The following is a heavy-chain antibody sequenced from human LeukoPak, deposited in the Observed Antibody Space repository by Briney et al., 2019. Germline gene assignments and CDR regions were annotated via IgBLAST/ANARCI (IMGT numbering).Heavy chain of an antibody. V-gene: IGHV3-21*01. D-gene: IGHD2-2*01. Sequence: GGSLTLSCAASGFTFSSYSMNWVRQAPGKGLEWVSSISSSYIYYADSVKGRFTISRDNAKNSLYQQMNSLRAEDTAVYYCARDQDIVVVPAADYFDYWGQGTLVTVSS. J-gene: IGHJ4*02. CDR3: ARDQDIVVVPAADYFDY. CDR2: ISSSYI. CDR1: GFTFSSYS.